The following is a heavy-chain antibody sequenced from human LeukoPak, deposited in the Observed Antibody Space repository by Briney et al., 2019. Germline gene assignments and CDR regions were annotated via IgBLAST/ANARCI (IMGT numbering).Heavy chain of an antibody. Sequence: PGRSLRLSCAASGFTFSSYGMHWVRQAPGKGLEWVAVISYDGSNKYYADSVKGRFTISRDNSKTTLYLQMNSLRAEDTAVYYCATLYGDDAFDIWGQGTMVTVSS. CDR3: ATLYGDDAFDI. D-gene: IGHD4-17*01. J-gene: IGHJ3*02. CDR2: ISYDGSNK. V-gene: IGHV3-30*03. CDR1: GFTFSSYG.